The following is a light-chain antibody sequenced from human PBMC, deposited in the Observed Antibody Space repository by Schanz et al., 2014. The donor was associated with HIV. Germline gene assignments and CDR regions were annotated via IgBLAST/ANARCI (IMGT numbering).Light chain of an antibody. Sequence: IVLTQSPGTLSLSPGERGTLSCRASQSISSSLLAWYQKKPGQAPTLLIYAASSRATGIPDRFSGSGSGTDFTLTISRLEPEDFAVYYCQEYGSSGYTFGQGTKLEI. CDR3: QEYGSSGYT. J-gene: IGKJ2*01. CDR2: AAS. CDR1: QSISSSL. V-gene: IGKV3-20*01.